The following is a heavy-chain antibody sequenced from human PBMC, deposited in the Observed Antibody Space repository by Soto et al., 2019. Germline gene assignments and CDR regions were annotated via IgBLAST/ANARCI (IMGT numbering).Heavy chain of an antibody. CDR1: GGTFSSYT. Sequence: QVQLVQSGAEVKQPGSSVKVSCKASGGTFSSYTISWVRQAPGQGLEWMGRIIPILGIANYAQKFQGRVTITADKSTSTAYMELSSLRSEDTAVYYCATTYSGSYSSFDYWGQGTLVTVSS. D-gene: IGHD1-26*01. V-gene: IGHV1-69*02. J-gene: IGHJ4*02. CDR2: IIPILGIA. CDR3: ATTYSGSYSSFDY.